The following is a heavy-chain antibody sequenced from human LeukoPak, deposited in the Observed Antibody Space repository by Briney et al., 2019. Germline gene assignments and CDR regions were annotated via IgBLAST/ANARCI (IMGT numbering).Heavy chain of an antibody. CDR3: ARDRGFGQADV. D-gene: IGHD3-10*01. CDR1: GFTFSGYW. Sequence: GGSLRLSCAASGFTFSGYWMSWLRQAPGKGLEWVANIKQDGGEKYYVDSVKVRFTISRDNAKNSLYLQMNSLRAEDTAVYYCARDRGFGQADVWGKGTTVTVSS. CDR2: IKQDGGEK. J-gene: IGHJ6*04. V-gene: IGHV3-7*01.